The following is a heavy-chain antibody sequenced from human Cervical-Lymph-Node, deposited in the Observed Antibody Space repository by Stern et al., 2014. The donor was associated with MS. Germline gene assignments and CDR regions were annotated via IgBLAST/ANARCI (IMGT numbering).Heavy chain of an antibody. V-gene: IGHV1-18*01. CDR1: GYTFTSYG. J-gene: IGHJ6*02. Sequence: VQLVESGAEVKKPGASVKVSCKASGYTFTSYGISWVRQAPGQGLEWMGWISAYNGNTNYAQKLQGRVTMTTDTSTSTAYMELRSLRSDDTAVYYCARRYYGSGSPSYYYYGMDVWGQGTTVTVSS. CDR2: ISAYNGNT. CDR3: ARRYYGSGSPSYYYYGMDV. D-gene: IGHD3-10*01.